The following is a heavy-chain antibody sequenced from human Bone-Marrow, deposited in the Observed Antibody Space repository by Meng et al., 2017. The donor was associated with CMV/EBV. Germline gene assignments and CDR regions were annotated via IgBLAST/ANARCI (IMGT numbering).Heavy chain of an antibody. V-gene: IGHV3-15*07. J-gene: IGHJ4*02. D-gene: IGHD1-20*01. CDR3: TTFIGITGTPGY. Sequence: ASGFTFRKDWMNWVRQAQGKGLEWVGGIKSNRDGGTTDYAAPVKGRFTISRDDSKNTLYLQMNSLKTEDTAVYYCTTFIGITGTPGYWGQGTLVTVSS. CDR1: GFTFRKDW. CDR2: IKSNRDGGTT.